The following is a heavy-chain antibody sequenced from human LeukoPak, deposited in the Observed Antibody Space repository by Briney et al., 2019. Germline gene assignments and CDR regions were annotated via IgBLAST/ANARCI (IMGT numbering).Heavy chain of an antibody. D-gene: IGHD6-19*01. CDR1: ADSISSFSSYY. J-gene: IGHJ4*02. Sequence: SSETLSLTCTVSADSISSFSSYYWSWIRQPPGKGLEWIGSLYHSGSTNYNPSLRSRVTISVDMSKNQLSLKLSSVTAADTAVYYCTTTPHWLAFDYWGQGTLVTVSS. CDR2: LYHSGST. V-gene: IGHV4-61*01. CDR3: TTTPHWLAFDY.